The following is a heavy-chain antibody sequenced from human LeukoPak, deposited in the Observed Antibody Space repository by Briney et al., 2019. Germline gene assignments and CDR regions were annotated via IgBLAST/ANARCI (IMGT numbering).Heavy chain of an antibody. V-gene: IGHV1-2*02. CDR3: ATNLIYCGGDCYTFDP. Sequence: ASVKVSCKASGYTLIGYYIHWVRQAPGQGLEWMGWINPKSGDTKYAQKFQGRVIMTRDTSISTVYLELTSLRSDDTAVYYCATNLIYCGGDCYTFDPWGQGTLVTVSS. CDR1: GYTLIGYY. CDR2: INPKSGDT. J-gene: IGHJ5*02. D-gene: IGHD2-21*02.